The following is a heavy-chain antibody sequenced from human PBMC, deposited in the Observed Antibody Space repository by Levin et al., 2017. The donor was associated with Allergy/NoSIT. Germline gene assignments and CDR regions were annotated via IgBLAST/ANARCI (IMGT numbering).Heavy chain of an antibody. CDR3: ARGEQGSGWYIDFGAFDI. CDR2: ISYDGSNK. V-gene: IGHV3-30-3*01. J-gene: IGHJ3*02. CDR1: GFTFSSYA. D-gene: IGHD6-19*01. Sequence: GGSLRLSCAASGFTFSSYAMHWVRQAPGKGLEWVAVISYDGSNKYYADSVKGRFTISRDNSKNTLYLQMNSLRAEDTAVYYCARGEQGSGWYIDFGAFDIWGQGTMVTVSS.